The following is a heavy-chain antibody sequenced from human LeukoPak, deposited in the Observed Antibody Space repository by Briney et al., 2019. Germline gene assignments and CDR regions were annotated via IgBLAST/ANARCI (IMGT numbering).Heavy chain of an antibody. V-gene: IGHV4-30-4*01. CDR3: ARALYGSVTLDY. D-gene: IGHD3-10*01. CDR1: GGSISSGDYY. Sequence: ETSETLSLTCTVSGGSISSGDYYWSWIRQPPGKGLEWIGYIYYSGGTYYNPSLKSRVTISVDTSKNQFSLKLSSVTAADTAVYYCARALYGSVTLDYWGQGTLVTVSS. CDR2: IYYSGGT. J-gene: IGHJ4*02.